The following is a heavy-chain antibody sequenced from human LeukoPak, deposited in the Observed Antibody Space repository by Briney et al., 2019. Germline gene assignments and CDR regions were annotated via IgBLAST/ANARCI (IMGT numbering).Heavy chain of an antibody. CDR3: ARGRGSSADFDY. CDR1: GDSVSSNSAT. J-gene: IGHJ4*02. V-gene: IGHV6-1*01. D-gene: IGHD6-6*01. CDR2: TYYRSQWNN. Sequence: SQTLSLTCAISGDSVSSNSATWDWIRQSPLRGLEWLGRTYYRSQWNNDYAASVKSRIDINPETSKNHFSLQLNSVTPEDTAVYYCARGRGSSADFDYWGQGTLVTVSS.